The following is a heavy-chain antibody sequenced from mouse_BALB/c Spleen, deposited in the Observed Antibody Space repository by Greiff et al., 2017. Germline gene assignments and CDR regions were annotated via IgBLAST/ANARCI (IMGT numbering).Heavy chain of an antibody. J-gene: IGHJ3*01. Sequence: VQLQQSGPGLVKPSQSLSLTCTVTGYSITSDYAWNWIRQFPGNKLEWMGYISYSGSTSYNPSLKSRISITRDTSKNQFFLQLNSVTTEDTATYYCARSGYSPPWFAYWGQGTLVTVSA. V-gene: IGHV3-2*02. CDR3: ARSGYSPPWFAY. D-gene: IGHD2-3*01. CDR1: GYSITSDYA. CDR2: ISYSGST.